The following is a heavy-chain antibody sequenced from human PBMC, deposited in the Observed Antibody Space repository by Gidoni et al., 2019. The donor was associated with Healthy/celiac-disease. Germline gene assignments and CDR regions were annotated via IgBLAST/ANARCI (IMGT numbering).Heavy chain of an antibody. CDR2: INHSGRT. D-gene: IGHD5-18*01. CDR3: ARGRYSYGN. CDR1: GGSFSGYY. V-gene: IGHV4-34*01. Sequence: QVQLQQWGAGLLKPSETLSLTCAVHGGSFSGYYWSWFRQPPGKGLEWIGEINHSGRTNYHPSLKSRVTISVDTSKNQFSLKLSSVTAADTAVYYCARGRYSYGNWGQGTLVTVSS. J-gene: IGHJ4*02.